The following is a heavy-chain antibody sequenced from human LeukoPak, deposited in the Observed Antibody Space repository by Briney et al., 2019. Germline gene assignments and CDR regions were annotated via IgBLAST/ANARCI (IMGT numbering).Heavy chain of an antibody. J-gene: IGHJ5*02. CDR2: IYYSGST. Sequence: SETLSLTCTVSGGSISSSSYYWGWIRQPPGKGLEWIGSIYYSGSTYYNPSLKSRVTISVDTSKNQFSLKLSSVTAADTAVYYCARDDRQRLVPFDPWGHGTLVTVSS. V-gene: IGHV4-39*07. CDR3: ARDDRQRLVPFDP. D-gene: IGHD6-19*01. CDR1: GGSISSSSYY.